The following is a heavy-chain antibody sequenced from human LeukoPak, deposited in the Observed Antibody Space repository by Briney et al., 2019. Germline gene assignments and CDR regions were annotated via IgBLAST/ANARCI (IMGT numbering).Heavy chain of an antibody. D-gene: IGHD1-7*01. V-gene: IGHV4-61*09. Sequence: SETLSLTCTVSGGSISSGSYYWSWIRQPAGKELEWLGHVYTSGNTNYNPSLKSRVTVSIDTSKNQLSLKLTSVTAADTAMYYCARDLYDWNYGSHAFDIWGQGTMVTVSS. CDR1: GGSISSGSYY. J-gene: IGHJ3*02. CDR3: ARDLYDWNYGSHAFDI. CDR2: VYTSGNT.